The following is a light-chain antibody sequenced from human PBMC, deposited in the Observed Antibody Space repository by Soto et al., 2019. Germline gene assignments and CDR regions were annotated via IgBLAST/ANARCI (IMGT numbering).Light chain of an antibody. CDR2: GAS. CDR1: QSVSSN. Sequence: VMTQSQATLSLSRLEIATLSCRASQSVSSNVAWYQQIPGQTPRLLIYGASTRATTIPVRFSGSGSGTDFTLTISSLKPDDFATYYCQKYMSYSFGQGTKVDI. J-gene: IGKJ1*01. CDR3: QKYMSYS. V-gene: IGKV3-15*01.